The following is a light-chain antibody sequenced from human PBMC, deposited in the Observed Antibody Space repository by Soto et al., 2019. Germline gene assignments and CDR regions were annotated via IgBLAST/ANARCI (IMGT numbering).Light chain of an antibody. CDR3: HQYGNSPGT. Sequence: DIQMTQSPSSLSASVEDRVIITCRASQSISNHLNWYQQKPGKAPKLLIFAASSLQSGVPSRFSGSRSGPDFTLTISRLQPEDFAVYYCHQYGNSPGTFGQGTRLEIK. J-gene: IGKJ5*01. V-gene: IGKV1-39*01. CDR1: QSISNH. CDR2: AAS.